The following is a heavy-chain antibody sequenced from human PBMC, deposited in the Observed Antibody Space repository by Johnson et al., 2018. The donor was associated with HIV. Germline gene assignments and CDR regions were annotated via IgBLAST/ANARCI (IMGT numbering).Heavy chain of an antibody. CDR2: ISYDGNNK. Sequence: QVQLVESGGGLVQPGGSVRLSCAASEFTVSSNYMSWVRQAPGKGLEWMALISYDGNNKHYADSVQGRFTISRDDARNTLYLQMNSLRIEDTGLYYCAKDGDDGDGPDGTKGAFDIWGQGTMVTVSS. CDR1: EFTVSSNY. J-gene: IGHJ3*02. D-gene: IGHD5-24*01. CDR3: AKDGDDGDGPDGTKGAFDI. V-gene: IGHV3-30*18.